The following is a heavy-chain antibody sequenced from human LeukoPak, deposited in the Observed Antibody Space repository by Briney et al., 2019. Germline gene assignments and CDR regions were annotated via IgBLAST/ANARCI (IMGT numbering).Heavy chain of an antibody. J-gene: IGHJ4*02. CDR2: IYYSGST. CDR3: ARDEGGYSYGYRDY. Sequence: SETLSLTCTVSGGSISSSSYYWGWIRQPPGKGLEWIASIYYSGSTYYNPSLKSRVTISVDTSKNQFSLKLSSVTAADTAVYYCARDEGGYSYGYRDYWGQGTLVTVSS. D-gene: IGHD5-18*01. V-gene: IGHV4-39*07. CDR1: GGSISSSSYY.